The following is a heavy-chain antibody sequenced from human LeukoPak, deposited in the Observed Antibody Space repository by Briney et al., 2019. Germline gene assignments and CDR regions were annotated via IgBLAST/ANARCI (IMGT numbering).Heavy chain of an antibody. CDR2: INPNSGGT. D-gene: IGHD6-13*01. J-gene: IGHJ6*03. Sequence: VASVKVSCKASGYTFTGYYMHWVRQAPGQGLEWMGWINPNSGGTNYAQKFQGRVTMTRDTSISTAYMELSRLRSDDTAVYYCARDPRIAAAGTILYYYYYMDVWGKGTTVTVSS. CDR1: GYTFTGYY. V-gene: IGHV1-2*02. CDR3: ARDPRIAAAGTILYYYYYMDV.